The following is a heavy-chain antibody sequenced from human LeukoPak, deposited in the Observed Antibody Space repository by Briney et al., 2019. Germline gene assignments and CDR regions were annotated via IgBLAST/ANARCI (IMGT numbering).Heavy chain of an antibody. D-gene: IGHD6-25*01. CDR1: GDSISTYY. CDR3: ARHARSDYANAKFDY. V-gene: IGHV4-59*08. Sequence: SETLSLTCTVSGDSISTYYWSWIRQPPGKGLEWIGYISNSVYTNYNPSLTSRVTMSVDTSKNQFSLKLTSVAAADTAVYYCARHARSDYANAKFDYWGQGALVTVSS. CDR2: ISNSVYT. J-gene: IGHJ4*02.